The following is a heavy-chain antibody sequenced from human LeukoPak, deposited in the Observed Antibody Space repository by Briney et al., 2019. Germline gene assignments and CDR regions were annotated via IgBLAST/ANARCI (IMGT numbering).Heavy chain of an antibody. CDR2: IYYSGST. D-gene: IGHD1-1*01. V-gene: IGHV4-59*08. J-gene: IGHJ6*02. Sequence: SETLSLTCTVSGGSISSYYWSWIRQPPGKGQEWIGYIYYSGSTNYNPSLKSRVTISVDTSKNQFSLKLSSVTAADTAVYYCARLPSTDDAYPGRHKNYYYYGMDVWGQGTTVTVSS. CDR1: GGSISSYY. CDR3: ARLPSTDDAYPGRHKNYYYYGMDV.